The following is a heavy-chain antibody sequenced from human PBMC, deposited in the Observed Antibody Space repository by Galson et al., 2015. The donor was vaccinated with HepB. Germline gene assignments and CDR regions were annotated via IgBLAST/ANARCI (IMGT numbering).Heavy chain of an antibody. D-gene: IGHD3-10*01. CDR3: AREMARVGEKYGMDV. J-gene: IGHJ6*02. CDR1: GFTFSSYV. Sequence: SLRLSCAASGFTFSSYVMYWVRQAPGKGLEWVAVISYDGSNKYYADSVKGRFTISRDNSKNTLFLQMNSLRAEDTAVYYCAREMARVGEKYGMDVWGQGTTVTVSS. V-gene: IGHV3-30*04. CDR2: ISYDGSNK.